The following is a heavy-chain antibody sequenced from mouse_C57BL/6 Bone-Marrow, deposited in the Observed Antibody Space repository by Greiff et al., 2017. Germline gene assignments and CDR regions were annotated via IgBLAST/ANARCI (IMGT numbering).Heavy chain of an antibody. CDR1: GFTFSSYG. Sequence: VHLVESGGDLVKPGGSLKLSCAASGFTFSSYGMSWVRQTPDKRLEWVATISSGGSYTYYPDSVKGRFTISRDNAKNTLYLQMSSLKSEDTAMYYCARQGRGYAMDYWGQGTSVTVSS. CDR2: ISSGGSYT. V-gene: IGHV5-6*01. CDR3: ARQGRGYAMDY. J-gene: IGHJ4*01.